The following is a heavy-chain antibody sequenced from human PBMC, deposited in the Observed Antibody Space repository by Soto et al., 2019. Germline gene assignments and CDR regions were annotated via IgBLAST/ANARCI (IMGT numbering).Heavy chain of an antibody. V-gene: IGHV3-48*01. CDR3: AREVAESSGKGYYYYYMDV. CDR1: GFTFSTYS. D-gene: IGHD1-1*01. CDR2: ISSSSSTI. Sequence: EVQLVESGGGLVQPGGSLRLSCAASGFTFSTYSMKWVRQAPGKGLEWVSYISSSSSTIYYADSVRGRFTISRDNAKNPLYLQMKSLRAEDTAVYFCAREVAESSGKGYYYYYMDVWGNGTTVTVSS. J-gene: IGHJ6*03.